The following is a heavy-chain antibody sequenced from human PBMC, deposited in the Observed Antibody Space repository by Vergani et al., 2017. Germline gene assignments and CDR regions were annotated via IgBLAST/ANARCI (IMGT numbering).Heavy chain of an antibody. CDR1: GDSISSNNC. D-gene: IGHD5-24*01. CDR2: ICHTEDT. J-gene: IGHJ4*02. V-gene: IGHV4-4*03. Sequence: QVQLQESGPGLVKPPGTLSLTCAVSGDSISSNNCWTWFRQPPGKGLEWIGEICHTEDTKYSPSLKSRVTISVDTSKNQFSLKLSSVTAADTAVYYCARAQRWLQLRGDFGYYFDYWGQGTLVTVSS. CDR3: ARAQRWLQLRGDFGYYFDY.